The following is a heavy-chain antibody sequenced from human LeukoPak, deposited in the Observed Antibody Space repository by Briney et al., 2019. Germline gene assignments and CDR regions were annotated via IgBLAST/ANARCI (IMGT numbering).Heavy chain of an antibody. D-gene: IGHD6-19*01. V-gene: IGHV3-23*01. Sequence: GGSLRLSCAASGFTFSSYAMSWVRQAPGKGLEWVSAISGSGGSTYYADSVKGRFTISRDNSKNTLYLQMNSLRAEDTAVYYCARASGWYRETFDYWGRGTLVTVSS. CDR2: ISGSGGST. CDR3: ARASGWYRETFDY. J-gene: IGHJ4*02. CDR1: GFTFSSYA.